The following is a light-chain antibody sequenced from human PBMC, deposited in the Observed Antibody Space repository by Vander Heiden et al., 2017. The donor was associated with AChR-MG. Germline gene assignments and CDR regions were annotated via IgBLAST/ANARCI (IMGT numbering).Light chain of an antibody. CDR1: SSDVGGYNY. V-gene: IGLV2-11*01. CDR2: DVS. J-gene: IGLJ1*01. Sequence: QSALTQPRSVSGSPGPSVTISCTGTSSDVGGYNYVSWYQQHPGKAPNLMLYDVSKRPSGVPDRFSGSKSGNTASLTISGLQAEDEADYYCCSYAGSYTYVFGTGTKVTVL. CDR3: CSYAGSYTYV.